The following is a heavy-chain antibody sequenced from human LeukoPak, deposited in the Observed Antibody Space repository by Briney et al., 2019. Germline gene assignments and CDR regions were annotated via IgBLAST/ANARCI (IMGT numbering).Heavy chain of an antibody. Sequence: PGGSLRLSCAASGFTFNNYRMNWVRQAPGKGLEWVSSIDSSSTFMYYADSVKGRFTISRDNAKNSLYLQMNSLRAEDTAVYYCATAGYSSSWYGTSGVDYYYMDVWGKGTTVAVSS. D-gene: IGHD6-13*01. V-gene: IGHV3-21*04. CDR2: IDSSSTFM. CDR3: ATAGYSSSWYGTSGVDYYYMDV. CDR1: GFTFNNYR. J-gene: IGHJ6*03.